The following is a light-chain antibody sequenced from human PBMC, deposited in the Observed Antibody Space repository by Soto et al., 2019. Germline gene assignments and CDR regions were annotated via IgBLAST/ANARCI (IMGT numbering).Light chain of an antibody. CDR2: EAS. J-gene: IGKJ5*01. CDR1: QSISRW. V-gene: IGKV1-5*01. Sequence: DIRMTHSAATLSASLGDRVTITCRASQSISRWLTWYQQKKGKAPKLLIYEASSLESGVPSRFSGSVYGTEFNLTIGGLQTDDFATYYCQQFNSYPITFGQGTRLEIK. CDR3: QQFNSYPIT.